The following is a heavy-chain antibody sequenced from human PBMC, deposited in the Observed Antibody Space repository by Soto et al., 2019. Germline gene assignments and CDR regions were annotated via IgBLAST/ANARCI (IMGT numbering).Heavy chain of an antibody. CDR1: GGSITNYY. J-gene: IGHJ6*02. CDR3: ARHGFGPLPGLVDG. CDR2: INYDGYS. D-gene: IGHD3-10*01. Sequence: QVQLQESGPGLVKPSETLSLTCTVSGGSITNYYCSWFRQPPGKGLEWIGYINYDGYSAYNLSLKRRVTLSMDASKTQFSLMLESVTATDPAVFFCARHGFGPLPGLVDGWGPGTTVIVSS. V-gene: IGHV4-59*08.